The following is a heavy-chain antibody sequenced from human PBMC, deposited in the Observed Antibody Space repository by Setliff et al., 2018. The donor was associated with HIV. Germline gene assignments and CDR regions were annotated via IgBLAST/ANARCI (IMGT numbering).Heavy chain of an antibody. CDR2: ISYDGSNK. CDR1: GFTFSSHW. J-gene: IGHJ6*02. Sequence: GGSLRLSCAASGFTFSSHWMRWVRQAPGKGLEWVAVISYDGSNKYYADSVKGRFTISRDNSKNTPYLQMNSLRAEDTAVYYCARSVIGYYYYGMDVWGQGTLVTVSS. D-gene: IGHD3-10*01. V-gene: IGHV3-30*01. CDR3: ARSVIGYYYYGMDV.